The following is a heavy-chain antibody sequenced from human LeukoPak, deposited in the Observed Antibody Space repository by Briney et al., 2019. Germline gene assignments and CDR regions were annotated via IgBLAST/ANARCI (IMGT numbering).Heavy chain of an antibody. CDR1: GFTFDDYA. CDR2: ISWNSGSI. CDR3: VKDRGYSNDNAFDI. Sequence: GGSLRLSCAASGFTFDDYAMHWVRQAPGKGLEWVSGISWNSGSIGYADSVKGRFTISRDNAKNSLYLQMNSLRAEDTALYYCVKDRGYSNDNAFDIWGQGTMVTVSS. D-gene: IGHD5-18*01. V-gene: IGHV3-9*01. J-gene: IGHJ3*02.